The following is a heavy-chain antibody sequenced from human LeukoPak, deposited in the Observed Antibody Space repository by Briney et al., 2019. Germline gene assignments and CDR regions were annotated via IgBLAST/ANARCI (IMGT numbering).Heavy chain of an antibody. V-gene: IGHV1-69*06. J-gene: IGHJ4*02. CDR1: AGTFSSYA. D-gene: IGHD3-10*01. CDR2: IIPIFGTA. CDR3: ARVAQHGTAGVRGVMPYGY. Sequence: ASVKVTCKASAGTFSSYAIYWVRQPPGQGLELMGIIIPIFGTANYAQKFQGRLTITANKSTNTAHMELSSLRSEDTAVYYCARVAQHGTAGVRGVMPYGYWGQGTLVTVSS.